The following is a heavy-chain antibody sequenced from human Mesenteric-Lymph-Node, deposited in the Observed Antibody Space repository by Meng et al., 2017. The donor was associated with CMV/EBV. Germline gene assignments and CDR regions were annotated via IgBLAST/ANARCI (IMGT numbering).Heavy chain of an antibody. V-gene: IGHV1-69*05. Sequence: TFRGDAVNWVGQAPKQGLEGMGGIVPIYGTRSNAQRFQGRVTISTSESRSTVYMDLSNLRSEDTAVYYYARGRFDRISGDFSGMDIWGPGPILTVSS. CDR2: IVPIYGTR. CDR1: TFRGDA. J-gene: IGHJ6*02. D-gene: IGHD1-20*01. CDR3: ARGRFDRISGDFSGMDI.